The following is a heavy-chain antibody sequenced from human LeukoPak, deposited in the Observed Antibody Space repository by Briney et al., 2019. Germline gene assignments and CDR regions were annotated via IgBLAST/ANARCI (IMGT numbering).Heavy chain of an antibody. V-gene: IGHV1-69*04. Sequence: SVKVSCKASGGSFSSYAISWVREAPGQGLEWMGRIITILGIANYAQKFQGRVTITADKSTSTAYMELSSLRSEDTAVYYCARDSTITFGGVIVNDAFDIRGQGTMVTVSS. J-gene: IGHJ3*02. CDR3: ARDSTITFGGVIVNDAFDI. CDR2: IITILGIA. D-gene: IGHD3-16*02. CDR1: GGSFSSYA.